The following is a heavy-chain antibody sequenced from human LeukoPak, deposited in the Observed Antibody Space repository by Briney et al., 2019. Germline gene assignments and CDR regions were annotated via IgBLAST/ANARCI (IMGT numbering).Heavy chain of an antibody. CDR3: AKEEGSWYDPDYFDY. V-gene: IGHV3-23*01. CDR1: GFTFSSYA. Sequence: GRSLRLSCAASGFTFSSYAMSWVRQAPGKGLEWVSAISGSGGSTYYADSVKGRFTISRDNSKNTLYLQMNSLRAEDTAVYYCAKEEGSWYDPDYFDYWGQGTLVTVSS. CDR2: ISGSGGST. D-gene: IGHD6-13*01. J-gene: IGHJ4*02.